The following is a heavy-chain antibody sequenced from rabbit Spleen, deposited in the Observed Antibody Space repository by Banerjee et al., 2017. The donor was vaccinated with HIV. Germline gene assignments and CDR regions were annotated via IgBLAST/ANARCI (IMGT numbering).Heavy chain of an antibody. CDR1: GFTLSSYY. CDR3: TRDLYSSGWGALSYSMDL. J-gene: IGHJ6*01. V-gene: IGHV1S7*01. CDR2: IDPVFGIT. Sequence: HLKEYGGGLVQPGGSLKLSCTASGFTLSSYYMNWVSQAPGKGLEWIGYIDPVFGITYYANWVNGRFSISRENAQNTVFLQMTSLTASDTATYFCTRDLYSSGWGALSYSMDLWAQGPWSPS. D-gene: IGHD4-1*01.